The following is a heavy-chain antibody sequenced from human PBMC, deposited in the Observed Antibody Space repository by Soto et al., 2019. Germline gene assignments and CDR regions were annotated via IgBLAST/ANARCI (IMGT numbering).Heavy chain of an antibody. D-gene: IGHD6-6*01. CDR1: GFTFSNAW. V-gene: IGHV3-15*01. J-gene: IGHJ6*02. CDR2: IKSKTDGGTT. CDR3: TTDSQGYSSSYPYYYYGMDV. Sequence: EVQLLESGGGLVQPGGSLRLSCAASGFTFSNAWMSWVRQAPGKGLEWVGRIKSKTDGGTTDYAAPVKGRFTISRDDSKNTLYLQMNSLKTEDTAVYYCTTDSQGYSSSYPYYYYGMDVWGQGTTVTVSS.